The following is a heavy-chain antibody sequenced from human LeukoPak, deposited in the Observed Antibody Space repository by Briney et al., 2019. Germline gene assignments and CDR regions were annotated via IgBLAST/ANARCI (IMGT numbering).Heavy chain of an antibody. Sequence: GGSLRLSCAASGFTFSSYAMHWVRQAPGKGLEWVAVISYDGSNKYYADSVKGRFTISRDNSKNTLYLQMNSLRAEDTAVHYCARDPCIAAAGTSGDYWGQGTLVTVSS. CDR3: ARDPCIAAAGTSGDY. J-gene: IGHJ4*02. V-gene: IGHV3-30-3*01. D-gene: IGHD6-13*01. CDR1: GFTFSSYA. CDR2: ISYDGSNK.